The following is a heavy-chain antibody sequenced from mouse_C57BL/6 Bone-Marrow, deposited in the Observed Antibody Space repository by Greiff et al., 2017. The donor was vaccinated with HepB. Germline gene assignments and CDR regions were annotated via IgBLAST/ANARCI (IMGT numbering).Heavy chain of an antibody. J-gene: IGHJ2*01. V-gene: IGHV3-6*01. CDR1: GYSITSGYY. D-gene: IGHD3-2*02. CDR2: ISYDGSN. CDR3: ARDGGLRLRSLDY. Sequence: EVQLQQSGPGPVKPSQSLSLTCSVTGYSITSGYYWNWIRQFPGNKLEWMGYISYDGSNNYNPSLKNRISITRDTSKNQFFLKLNSVTTEDTATYYCARDGGLRLRSLDYWGQGTTLTVSS.